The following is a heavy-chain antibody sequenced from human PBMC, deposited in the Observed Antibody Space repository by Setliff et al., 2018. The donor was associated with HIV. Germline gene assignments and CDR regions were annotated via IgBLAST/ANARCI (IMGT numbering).Heavy chain of an antibody. CDR1: GGSISSHY. V-gene: IGHV4-59*11. CDR2: IYYSGST. CDR3: GRLDAAHSPVDS. Sequence: SETLSLTCTVSGGSISSHYWSWIRQPPGKGLEWIGSIYYSGSTNYNPSLKSRVTISADKSISTAYLQWSSLKASDTAMYYCGRLDAAHSPVDSWGQGTLVTVSS. J-gene: IGHJ4*02. D-gene: IGHD6-6*01.